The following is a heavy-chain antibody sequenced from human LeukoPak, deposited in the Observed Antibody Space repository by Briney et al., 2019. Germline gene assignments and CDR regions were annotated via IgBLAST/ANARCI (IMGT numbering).Heavy chain of an antibody. J-gene: IGHJ4*02. CDR3: ARAGVGATTLDY. V-gene: IGHV4-39*07. CDR1: GGSISSSSYY. Sequence: SETLSLTCTVSGGSISSSSYYWSWIRQPPGKGLEWIGEINHSGSTNYNPSLKSRVTISVDTSKNQFSLKLSSVTAADTAVYYCARAGVGATTLDYWGQGTLVTVSS. CDR2: INHSGST. D-gene: IGHD1-26*01.